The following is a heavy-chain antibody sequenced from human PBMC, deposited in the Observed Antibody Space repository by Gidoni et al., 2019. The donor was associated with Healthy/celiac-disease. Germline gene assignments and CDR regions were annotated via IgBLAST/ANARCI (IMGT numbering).Heavy chain of an antibody. CDR2: IYPGDTDT. CDR1: GYSFTSSW. D-gene: IGHD3-3*01. Sequence: EVQLVQSGAEVKKPGESLKISCKGSGYSFTSSWIGWVRQMPGKGLEWMGIIYPGDTDTRYSPSFQGQVTISADKSISTAYLQWSSLKASDTAMYYCARLFSPDFPAYYYYIDVWGKGTTVTVSS. J-gene: IGHJ6*03. CDR3: ARLFSPDFPAYYYYIDV. V-gene: IGHV5-51*01.